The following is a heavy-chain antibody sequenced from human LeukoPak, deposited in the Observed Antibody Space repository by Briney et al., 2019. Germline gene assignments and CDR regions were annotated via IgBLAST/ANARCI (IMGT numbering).Heavy chain of an antibody. CDR2: ISYSGST. J-gene: IGHJ6*02. CDR1: GGSVSTYY. Sequence: SETLSLTCTVYGGSVSTYYWSWIRQPPGKGLEWIGYISYSGSTNYNPSLKSRVTISLDTSKNQFSLKLSSVTAADTAVYYCARLGIQLWPYYGMDVWGQGTTVTVSS. V-gene: IGHV4-59*02. D-gene: IGHD5-18*01. CDR3: ARLGIQLWPYYGMDV.